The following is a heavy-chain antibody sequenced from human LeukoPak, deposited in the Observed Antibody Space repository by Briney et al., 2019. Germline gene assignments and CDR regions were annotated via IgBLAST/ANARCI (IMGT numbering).Heavy chain of an antibody. CDR1: GFTFSSYA. D-gene: IGHD3-16*01. CDR2: ISGSGGST. V-gene: IGHV3-23*01. CDR3: AKSVAAYPLSHY. J-gene: IGHJ4*02. Sequence: GGSLRLSCAASGFTFSSYAMSWVRQAPGEGQEWVSAISGSGGSTYYADSVKGRFTISRDNSKNRLYLQMNSLRAEDTAVYYCAKSVAAYPLSHYWGQGTLVTVSS.